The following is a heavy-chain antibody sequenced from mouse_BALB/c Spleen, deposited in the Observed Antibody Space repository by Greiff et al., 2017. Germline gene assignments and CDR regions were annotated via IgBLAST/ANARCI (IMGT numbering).Heavy chain of an antibody. CDR3: TRERGGDY. J-gene: IGHJ4*01. CDR2: ISSGGSYT. V-gene: IGHV5-6-4*01. Sequence: EVKLMESGGGLVKPGGSLKLSCAASGFTFSSYTMSWVRQTPEKRLEWVATISSGGSYTYYPDSVKGRFTISRDNAKNTLYLQMSSLKSEDTAMYYCTRERGGDYWGQGTSVTVSS. CDR1: GFTFSSYT.